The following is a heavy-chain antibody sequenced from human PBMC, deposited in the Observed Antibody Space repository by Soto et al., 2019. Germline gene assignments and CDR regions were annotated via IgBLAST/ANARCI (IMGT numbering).Heavy chain of an antibody. J-gene: IGHJ6*02. Sequence: TGGSLRLSCAASGFTFSSYGMHWVRQAPGKGLEWVAVIWYDGSNKYYADSVKGRFTISRDNSKNTLYLQMNSLRAEDTAVYYCARGRADYGSGSNGMDVWGQGTTVTVSS. V-gene: IGHV3-33*01. CDR3: ARGRADYGSGSNGMDV. CDR2: IWYDGSNK. CDR1: GFTFSSYG. D-gene: IGHD3-10*01.